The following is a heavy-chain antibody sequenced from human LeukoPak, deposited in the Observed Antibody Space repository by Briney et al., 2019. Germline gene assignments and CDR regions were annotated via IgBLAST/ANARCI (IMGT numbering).Heavy chain of an antibody. J-gene: IGHJ4*02. V-gene: IGHV4-39*07. CDR1: GASISRSSYY. CDR3: VRSIAAARSDY. D-gene: IGHD6-13*01. CDR2: VSYDGAT. Sequence: SETLPLTCTVSGASISRSSYYWGWIRQPPGKGLEWIVSVSYDGATYYNPSLTSRVTISLDTSKNQFSLKLRSVTAADPAVYFCVRSIAAARSDYWGQGTLVTVSS.